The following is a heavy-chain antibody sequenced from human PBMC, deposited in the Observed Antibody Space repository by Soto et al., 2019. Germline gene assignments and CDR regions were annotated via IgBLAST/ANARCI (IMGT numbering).Heavy chain of an antibody. CDR3: AREIGSYYDSSGYSPFDY. J-gene: IGHJ4*02. V-gene: IGHV1-69*13. Sequence: SVKVSCKASGGTFSSYAISWVRQAPGQGLEWMGGIIPIFGTANYAQKFQGRVTITADESTSTADMELSSLRSEDAAVYYCAREIGSYYDSSGYSPFDYWGQGTLVTVSS. CDR2: IIPIFGTA. CDR1: GGTFSSYA. D-gene: IGHD3-22*01.